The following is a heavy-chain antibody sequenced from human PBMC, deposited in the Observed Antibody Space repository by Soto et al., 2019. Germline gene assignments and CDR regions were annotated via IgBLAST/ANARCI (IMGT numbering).Heavy chain of an antibody. CDR1: GFPFFNYG. J-gene: IGHJ4*02. Sequence: LRLSCAASGFPFFNYGMHWVRQAPGKGLEWVAAVPYVGGDKYYADSVKGRFTVSRDNDENTLFLQMNSLRAEDTAVYYCAKDRSGWDFNYYFDYWGQGTLVTVSS. CDR2: VPYVGGDK. V-gene: IGHV3-30*18. CDR3: AKDRSGWDFNYYFDY. D-gene: IGHD6-19*01.